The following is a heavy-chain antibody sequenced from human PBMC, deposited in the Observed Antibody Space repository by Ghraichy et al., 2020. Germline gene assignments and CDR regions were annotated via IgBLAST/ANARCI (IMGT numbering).Heavy chain of an antibody. CDR2: INPNSGGT. D-gene: IGHD7-27*01. CDR3: ARDKLGRSWG. CDR1: GYTFTGYY. Sequence: ASVKVSCKASGYTFTGYYMHWVRQAPGQGLEWVGRINPNSGGTNYAQKFQGRVTMTRDTSISTAYMELSRLRSDDTAGYYCARDKLGRSWGWGQGTLVTVSS. V-gene: IGHV1-2*06. J-gene: IGHJ4*02.